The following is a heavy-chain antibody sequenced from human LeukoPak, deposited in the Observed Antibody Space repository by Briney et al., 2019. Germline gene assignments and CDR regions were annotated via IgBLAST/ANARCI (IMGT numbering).Heavy chain of an antibody. D-gene: IGHD5-12*01. CDR2: ISGSGGST. CDR1: GFTLSNAW. V-gene: IGHV3-23*01. J-gene: IGHJ4*02. Sequence: GGSLRLSCAASGFTLSNAWMSWVRQAPGKGLEWVSGISGSGGSTYYADSVKGRFTISRDNSKNTLYLQMNSLRAEDTAVYYCAKDGVYSGYDYRSYWGQGTLVTVSS. CDR3: AKDGVYSGYDYRSY.